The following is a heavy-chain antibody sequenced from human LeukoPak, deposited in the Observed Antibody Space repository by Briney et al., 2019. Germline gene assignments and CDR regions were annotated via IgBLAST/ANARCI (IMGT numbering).Heavy chain of an antibody. Sequence: SETLSLTCTVSGDSTYNSIYYWAWIRQPPGKGLEWIGSIDYSRSTYYNPSLESRATISIDTSKNQFSLKLSSVTAADTAVYHCARYGSSWLFDYWGQGTLVTVSS. D-gene: IGHD6-13*01. J-gene: IGHJ4*02. CDR1: GDSTYNSIYY. CDR2: IDYSRST. V-gene: IGHV4-39*07. CDR3: ARYGSSWLFDY.